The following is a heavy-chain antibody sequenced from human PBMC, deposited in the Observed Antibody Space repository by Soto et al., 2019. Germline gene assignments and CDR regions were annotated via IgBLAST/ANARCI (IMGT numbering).Heavy chain of an antibody. CDR3: AKSSTDSRWMD. V-gene: IGHV3-30*18. D-gene: IGHD2-2*01. CDR1: GFTFSDYA. CDR2: TSDDGSKR. J-gene: IGHJ1*01. Sequence: QVQLVESGGGAVLAGMSLRLSCAGSGFTFSDYAMYWVRQAPGKGLEWVAVTSDDGSKRYYTESVKGRFTITRDNSKNALFLQMNSLRREDTAVYYCAKSSTDSRWMDWGQGTLVAVVS.